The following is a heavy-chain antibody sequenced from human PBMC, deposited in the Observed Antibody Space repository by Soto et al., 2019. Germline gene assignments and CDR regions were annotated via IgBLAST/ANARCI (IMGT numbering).Heavy chain of an antibody. D-gene: IGHD2-15*01. Sequence: GASVKVSCKASGGTFSSYAISWVRQAPGQGLEWMGGIIPIFGTANYAQKFQGRVTITADESTSTAYMELSSLRSEDTAVYYCARECSGGSCYYQYYFDYWGQGTQVTVSS. J-gene: IGHJ4*02. V-gene: IGHV1-69*13. CDR1: GGTFSSYA. CDR2: IIPIFGTA. CDR3: ARECSGGSCYYQYYFDY.